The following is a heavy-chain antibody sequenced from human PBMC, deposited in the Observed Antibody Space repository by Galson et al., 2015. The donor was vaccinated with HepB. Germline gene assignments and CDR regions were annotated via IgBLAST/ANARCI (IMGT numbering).Heavy chain of an antibody. Sequence: SLRLSCAASGFTFSSYGMHWVRQAPGKGLEWVAVISYDGSNKYYADSVKGRFTISRDNSKNTLYLQMNSLRAEDTAVYYCAKDSRGSYYGVDYWGQGTLVTVSS. CDR2: ISYDGSNK. D-gene: IGHD1-26*01. CDR3: AKDSRGSYYGVDY. CDR1: GFTFSSYG. V-gene: IGHV3-30*18. J-gene: IGHJ4*02.